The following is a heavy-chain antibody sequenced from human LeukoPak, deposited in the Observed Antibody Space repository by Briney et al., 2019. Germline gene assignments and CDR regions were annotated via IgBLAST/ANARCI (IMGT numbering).Heavy chain of an antibody. CDR1: GFTVSNSY. CDR3: ARGRFRVLFDY. D-gene: IGHD3-10*01. V-gene: IGHV3-66*01. Sequence: PGGSLRLSCAASGFTVSNSYMSWVRQAPGKGLEWVSIIYSGGSTYYADSVKGRFTISRDSSKNTLYLQMNSLRAEDTAVYYCARGRFRVLFDYWGQGTLVTVSS. CDR2: IYSGGST. J-gene: IGHJ4*02.